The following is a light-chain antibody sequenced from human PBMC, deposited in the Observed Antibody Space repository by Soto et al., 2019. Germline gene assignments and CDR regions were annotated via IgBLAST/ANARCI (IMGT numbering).Light chain of an antibody. V-gene: IGKV3-20*01. CDR3: QQYGSSRT. CDR1: QNLHSF. J-gene: IGKJ1*01. Sequence: EIVMTQSPVTLSVSPGERATLSCRASQNLHSFLNLYQQRPGQAPRPLIYDGSKRAAGVPDRISGDGSGTDYTLTISSLEPEDFAVYYCQQYGSSRTFGQGTKVDI. CDR2: DGS.